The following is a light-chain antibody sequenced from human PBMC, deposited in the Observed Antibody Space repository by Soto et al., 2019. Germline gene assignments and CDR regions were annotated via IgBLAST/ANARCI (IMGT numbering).Light chain of an antibody. CDR2: DAS. CDR1: QSVSSGH. CDR3: QQYGKLPRT. Sequence: DILLTQSPGTLSLSPWERASLSCGASQSVSSGHLAWYQQKPGQAPRLLIYDASNRATGIPDRFSGSGSGTNFTLTISRLEPEDFEVYYCQQYGKLPRTFGQGTKVDIK. V-gene: IGKV3-20*01. J-gene: IGKJ1*01.